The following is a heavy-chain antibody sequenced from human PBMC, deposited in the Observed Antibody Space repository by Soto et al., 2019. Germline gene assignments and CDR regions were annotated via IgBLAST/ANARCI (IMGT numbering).Heavy chain of an antibody. D-gene: IGHD4-17*01. CDR1: GGSISSGGYS. V-gene: IGHV4-30-2*01. Sequence: KTSETLSLTCAVSGGSISSGGYSWSWIRQPPGKGLEWIGYIYHSGSTYYNPSLKSRVTISADSSIATAYLQWRSLEASDTAIYFCARVASLLRPIDFWGQGTPVTVSS. CDR3: ARVASLLRPIDF. J-gene: IGHJ4*02. CDR2: IYHSGST.